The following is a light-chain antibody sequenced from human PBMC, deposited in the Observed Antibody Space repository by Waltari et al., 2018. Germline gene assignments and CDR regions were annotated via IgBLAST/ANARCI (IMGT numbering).Light chain of an antibody. V-gene: IGLV1-47*01. J-gene: IGLJ3*02. CDR3: AAWDDSLSGRWV. Sequence: QSVLTQPPSASGTPGPRVTISCSGSRSNIGSNSVFWYQQLPAAAPKRLIYRNNQRPSGVPDRFSGSKSGTSASLAISGLRSEDEADYYCAAWDDSLSGRWVFGGGTKLTVL. CDR2: RNN. CDR1: RSNIGSNS.